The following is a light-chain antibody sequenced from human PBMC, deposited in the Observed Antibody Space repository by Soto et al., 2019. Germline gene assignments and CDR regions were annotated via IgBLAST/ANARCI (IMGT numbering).Light chain of an antibody. V-gene: IGLV2-23*01. Sequence: QSALTQPASVSGSPGQSITISCTGTSSDVGSYNLVSWYQQDPGKAPKLMIYEGSKRPSGVSNRFSGSKSGNTASLTISGLQAEDEADYYCCSYAGSSTLVFGGGTKGTVL. CDR2: EGS. CDR3: CSYAGSSTLV. CDR1: SSDVGSYNL. J-gene: IGLJ2*01.